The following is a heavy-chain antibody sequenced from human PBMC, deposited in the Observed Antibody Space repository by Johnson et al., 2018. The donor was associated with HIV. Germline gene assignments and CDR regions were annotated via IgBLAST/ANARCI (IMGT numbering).Heavy chain of an antibody. V-gene: IGHV3-33*01. J-gene: IGHJ3*02. CDR3: SRLPTGYSRDGFDI. CDR1: GFTFSSYG. D-gene: IGHD5-18*01. Sequence: QVQLVESGGGVVQPGRSLRLSCAASGFTFSSYGMHWVRQAPGKGLEWVAVIWYDGSNKYYGDSVKGRFTISRDNSKNTLYLQMNSLRAGDTAVYYCSRLPTGYSRDGFDIWGQGTMVTVSS. CDR2: IWYDGSNK.